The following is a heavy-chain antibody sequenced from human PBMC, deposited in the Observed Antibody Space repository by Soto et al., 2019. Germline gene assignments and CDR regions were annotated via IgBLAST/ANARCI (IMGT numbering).Heavy chain of an antibody. CDR2: IRWNSGGI. J-gene: IGHJ5*02. CDR1: GFTFDDYA. CDR3: AKSVTTVAGTSWFDP. V-gene: IGHV3-9*01. Sequence: EVQLVESGGGLVQPGRSLRLSCAASGFTFDDYAMHWVRQGPGKGLEWVSGIRWNSGGIDYADSVKGRFTISRDNAKNSLYLQMNSLRAEDTALYYCAKSVTTVAGTSWFDPWGQGTLVTVSS. D-gene: IGHD6-19*01.